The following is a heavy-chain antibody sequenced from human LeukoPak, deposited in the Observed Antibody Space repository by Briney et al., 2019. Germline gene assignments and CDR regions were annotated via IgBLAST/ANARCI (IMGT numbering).Heavy chain of an antibody. D-gene: IGHD6-19*01. CDR2: MNPNSGNT. CDR3: AIKGKRGSGWFPFDY. J-gene: IGHJ4*02. Sequence: ASVKVSCKASGGTFSSYAISWVRQATGQGLEWMGWMNPNSGNTGYAQKFQGRVTMTRNTSISTAYMELSSLRSEDTAVYYCAIKGKRGSGWFPFDYWGQGTLVTVSS. CDR1: GGTFSSYA. V-gene: IGHV1-8*02.